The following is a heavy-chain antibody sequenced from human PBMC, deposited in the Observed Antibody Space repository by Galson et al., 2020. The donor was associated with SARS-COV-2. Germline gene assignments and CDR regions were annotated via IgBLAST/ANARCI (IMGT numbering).Heavy chain of an antibody. J-gene: IGHJ4*02. CDR2: INHSGST. CDR1: GGSFSGYY. D-gene: IGHD6-19*01. Sequence: ETSETLSLTCAVYGGSFSGYYWSWIRQPPGKGLEWIGEINHSGSTNYNPSLKSRVTISVDTSKNQFSLKLSSVTAADTAVYYCAKIGNIAVAGWDYWGQGTLVTVSS. CDR3: AKIGNIAVAGWDY. V-gene: IGHV4-34*01.